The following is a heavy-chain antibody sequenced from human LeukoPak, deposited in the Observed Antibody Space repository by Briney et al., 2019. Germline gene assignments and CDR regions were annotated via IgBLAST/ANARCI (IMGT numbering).Heavy chain of an antibody. CDR2: IYPGDSDT. CDR3: ATRVQYSNYEPDDAFDI. D-gene: IGHD4-11*01. J-gene: IGHJ3*02. Sequence: GESLKISCKGSGYSFTSYWIGWVRQMPGKGLEWMGIIYPGDSDTRYSPSFQGQVTISADKSISTAYLQWSSLKASDTAMYYCATRVQYSNYEPDDAFDIWGQGTMVTVSS. CDR1: GYSFTSYW. V-gene: IGHV5-51*01.